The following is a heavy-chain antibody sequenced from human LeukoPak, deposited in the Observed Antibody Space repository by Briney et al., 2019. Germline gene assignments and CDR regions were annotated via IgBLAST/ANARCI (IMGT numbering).Heavy chain of an antibody. V-gene: IGHV3-7*01. CDR3: ARSGGGYDYVWGTYHP. Sequence: GGSLRLSCAASGFAFSSYWMIWFRQAPGKGLEWVAHINQDGSLKNYVDSVKGRFTISRDNAKNTLYLQLNSLRAVDTAVYYCARSGGGYDYVWGTYHPWGQGTLVTVSS. D-gene: IGHD3-16*02. J-gene: IGHJ5*02. CDR1: GFAFSSYW. CDR2: INQDGSLK.